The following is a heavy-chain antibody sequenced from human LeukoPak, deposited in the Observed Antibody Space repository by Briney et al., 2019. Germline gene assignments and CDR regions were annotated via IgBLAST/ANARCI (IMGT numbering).Heavy chain of an antibody. J-gene: IGHJ4*02. Sequence: PGGSLRLPCAASGFTFGDYYMSWIRQAPGKGLEWVSYISSSSSYTNYADSVKGRFTISRDNAKNSLYLQMNSLRAEDTAVYYCARDHGSGWFYFDYWGQGTLVTVSS. CDR2: ISSSSSYT. CDR1: GFTFGDYY. D-gene: IGHD6-19*01. V-gene: IGHV3-11*06. CDR3: ARDHGSGWFYFDY.